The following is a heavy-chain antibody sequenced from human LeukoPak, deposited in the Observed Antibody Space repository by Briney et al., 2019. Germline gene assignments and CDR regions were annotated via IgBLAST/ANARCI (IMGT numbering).Heavy chain of an antibody. CDR2: ISSSSGYI. CDR3: ARDQQWPLDY. D-gene: IGHD6-19*01. V-gene: IGHV3-21*01. CDR1: GFTFSSYN. Sequence: GGSLRLSCAASGFTFSSYNMNWVRQAPGKGLEWVSSISSSSGYIYYADSVKGRFTISRDNAKNSLYLQMNSLRAEDTAVYYCARDQQWPLDYWGQGTLVTVSS. J-gene: IGHJ4*02.